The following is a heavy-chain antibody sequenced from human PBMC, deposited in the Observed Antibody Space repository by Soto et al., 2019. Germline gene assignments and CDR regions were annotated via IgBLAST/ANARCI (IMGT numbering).Heavy chain of an antibody. J-gene: IGHJ6*02. Sequence: SVKVSCKASGGTFSSYAISWVRQAPGQGLEWMGGIIPIFGTANYAQKFQGRVTITADESTSTAYMELSSLRSEDTAVYYCGRGYYGVYYYGMDVWGQGTTVTVSS. D-gene: IGHD3-22*01. CDR3: GRGYYGVYYYGMDV. V-gene: IGHV1-69*13. CDR1: GGTFSSYA. CDR2: IIPIFGTA.